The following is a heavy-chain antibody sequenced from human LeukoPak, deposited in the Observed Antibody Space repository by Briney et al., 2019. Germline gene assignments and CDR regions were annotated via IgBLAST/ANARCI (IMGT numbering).Heavy chain of an antibody. J-gene: IGHJ3*02. CDR2: MNPNSGNT. Sequence: ASVKVSCKASGYTFTSYDINWVRQATGQGLEWMGWMNPNSGNTGYAQKFQGRVTITRDTSASTAYMELSSLRSEDTAVYYRARGFGSGWYSFIDAFDIWGQGTLVTVSS. CDR3: ARGFGSGWYSFIDAFDI. CDR1: GYTFTSYD. D-gene: IGHD6-19*01. V-gene: IGHV1-8*01.